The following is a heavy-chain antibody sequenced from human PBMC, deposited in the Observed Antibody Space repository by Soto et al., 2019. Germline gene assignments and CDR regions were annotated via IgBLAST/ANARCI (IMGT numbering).Heavy chain of an antibody. V-gene: IGHV1-3*01. D-gene: IGHD3-9*01. CDR2: INAGNGNT. Sequence: GASVKGSCKASGYTFTSYAMHWVRQAPGQRLEWMGWINAGNGNTKYSQKFQGRVTITRDTSASTAYMELSSLRSEDTAVYYCARIGGDYDILTGYPPYYMDVWGKGTTVTVSS. CDR1: GYTFTSYA. J-gene: IGHJ6*03. CDR3: ARIGGDYDILTGYPPYYMDV.